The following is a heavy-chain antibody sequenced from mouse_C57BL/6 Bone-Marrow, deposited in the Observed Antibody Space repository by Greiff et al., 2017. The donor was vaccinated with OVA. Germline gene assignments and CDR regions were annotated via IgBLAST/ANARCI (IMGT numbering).Heavy chain of an antibody. Sequence: QVQLQQPGPELVKPGASVKISCKASGYAFSSSWMNWVKQRPGKGLEWIGRIYPGDGDTNYTGKFKGKATLTADKSSSTAYMQLSSLTSEDSAVYFCARRSSYRYFDVWGTGTTVTVSS. CDR1: GYAFSSSW. CDR2: IYPGDGDT. CDR3: ARRSSYRYFDV. D-gene: IGHD1-1*01. J-gene: IGHJ1*03. V-gene: IGHV1-82*01.